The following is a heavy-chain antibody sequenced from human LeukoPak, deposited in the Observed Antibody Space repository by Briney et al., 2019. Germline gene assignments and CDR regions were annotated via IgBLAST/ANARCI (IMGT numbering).Heavy chain of an antibody. Sequence: GGSLRLSCAASGFTFSSYEMNWVRQSRGKGLEWVSYIRRSCSTIYYADSVKGRFTISRDNAKNSLYLQMNSLRAEDTAVYYCAELGITMIGGVWGKGTTVTISS. CDR1: GFTFSSYE. D-gene: IGHD3-10*02. J-gene: IGHJ6*04. CDR3: AELGITMIGGV. CDR2: IRRSCSTI. V-gene: IGHV3-48*03.